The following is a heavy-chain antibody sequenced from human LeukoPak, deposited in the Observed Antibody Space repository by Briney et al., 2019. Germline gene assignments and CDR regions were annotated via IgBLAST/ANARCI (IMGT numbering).Heavy chain of an antibody. V-gene: IGHV1-46*01. CDR2: INPSGDST. Sequence: ASVKVSCKASGYTFTSYDMHWVRQAPGQGLEWMGIINPSGDSTSYAQNFQGRVTMTRDTSTSTVYMELSSLRSEDTAVYFCARGGPQWLVLRKRFYFDSWGQGTLVTVSS. J-gene: IGHJ4*02. CDR3: ARGGPQWLVLRKRFYFDS. D-gene: IGHD6-19*01. CDR1: GYTFTSYD.